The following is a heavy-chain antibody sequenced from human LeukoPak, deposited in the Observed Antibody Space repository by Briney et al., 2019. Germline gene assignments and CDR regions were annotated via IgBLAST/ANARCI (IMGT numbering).Heavy chain of an antibody. CDR2: ISGSDGST. D-gene: IGHD6-13*01. CDR3: ANSPGSSWRYNWFDP. V-gene: IGHV3-23*01. CDR1: GFTFSSYA. J-gene: IGHJ5*02. Sequence: GGSLRLSCAASGFTFSSYAMSWVRQAPGKGLEWVSAISGSDGSTYYADPVKGRFTISRDNSKNTLYLQMNSLRAEDTAVYYCANSPGSSWRYNWFDPWGQGTLVTVSS.